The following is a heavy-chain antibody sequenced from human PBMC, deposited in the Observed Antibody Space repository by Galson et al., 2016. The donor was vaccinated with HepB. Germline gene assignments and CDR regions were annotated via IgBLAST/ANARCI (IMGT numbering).Heavy chain of an antibody. D-gene: IGHD3-10*01. V-gene: IGHV3-30*18. CDR3: AKDNGYFGSGSHHY. CDR1: GFIFNSYG. J-gene: IGHJ4*02. CDR2: ITYDGSNK. Sequence: SLRLSCAASGFIFNSYGMHWVRQAPGKGLEWVAVITYDGSNKYYADSVKGRFTISRDNAKNTLYLQMNSLRAEDTALYYCAKDNGYFGSGSHHYWGQRTLGTVS.